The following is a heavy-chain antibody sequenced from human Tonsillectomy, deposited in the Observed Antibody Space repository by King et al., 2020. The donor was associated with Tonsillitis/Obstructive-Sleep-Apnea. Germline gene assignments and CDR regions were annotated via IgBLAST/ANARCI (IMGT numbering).Heavy chain of an antibody. CDR1: GDTFSSYA. CDR2: IIHNLGIA. V-gene: IGHV1-69*10. D-gene: IGHD1-1*01. J-gene: IGHJ6*02. Sequence: VQLVESGAEVKKPGSSVKVSCEASGDTFSSYAITWVRQAPGQGLEWMGGIIHNLGIANYAEKFQGRVTITADRSTSATYMEVSRLRSEDTAVYYCASSREGYKHFYYYGMDVWGQVTTVTVSS. CDR3: ASSREGYKHFYYYGMDV.